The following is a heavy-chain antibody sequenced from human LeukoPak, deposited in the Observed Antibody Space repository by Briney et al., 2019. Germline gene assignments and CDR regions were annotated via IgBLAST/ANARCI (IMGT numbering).Heavy chain of an antibody. CDR1: GGTFSSYS. J-gene: IGHJ4*02. CDR2: IIPIFGAA. V-gene: IGHV1-69*13. CDR3: ARDRTTYSSGWFDY. D-gene: IGHD6-19*01. Sequence: ASVKVSCKASGGTFSSYSISWVRQAPGQGLEWMGGIIPIFGAANYAQKFQGRVTITADESTSTAYMELSSLRSEDTAVYYCARDRTTYSSGWFDYWGQGTLVTVSS.